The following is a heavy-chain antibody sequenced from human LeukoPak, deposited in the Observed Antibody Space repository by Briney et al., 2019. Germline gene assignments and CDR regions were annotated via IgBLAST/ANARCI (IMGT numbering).Heavy chain of an antibody. CDR1: GYTFTSYD. CDR3: ARGVGATTAPYYYYYMDV. V-gene: IGHV1-8*01. J-gene: IGHJ6*03. Sequence: ASVKVSCKXSGYTFTSYDINWVRQATGQGLEWMGRMNPNSGNTGYAQKFQGRVTMTRNTSISTAYMELSSLRSEDTAVYYCARGVGATTAPYYYYYMDVWGKGTTVTVSS. D-gene: IGHD1-26*01. CDR2: MNPNSGNT.